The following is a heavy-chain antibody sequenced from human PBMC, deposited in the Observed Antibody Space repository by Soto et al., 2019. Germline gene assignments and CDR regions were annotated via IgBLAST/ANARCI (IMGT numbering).Heavy chain of an antibody. D-gene: IGHD3-16*01. CDR1: GYTFTNYY. J-gene: IGHJ4*02. Sequence: GASVKVSCKASGYTFTNYYMHWVRQAPGQGLEWMGIINPSGGSTSSAQKFQGRVTMTSDTSTSTVYMELRSLRSEDTAVYYCARGDYVWGSYRYNFDYWGQGTLVTVSS. V-gene: IGHV1-46*01. CDR3: ARGDYVWGSYRYNFDY. CDR2: INPSGGST.